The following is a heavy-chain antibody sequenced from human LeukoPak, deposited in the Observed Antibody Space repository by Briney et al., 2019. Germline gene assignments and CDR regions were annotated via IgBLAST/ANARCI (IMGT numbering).Heavy chain of an antibody. CDR1: GFTFSSYA. Sequence: GGSLRLSCAASGFTFSSYAMTWARQAPGKGLEWVSGISGGGVTTYYADSVKGRFTISRDNSKNTLYLQMNSLRADDTAIYYCARNQQLGGHSYYYYGMDVRGQGTTVTVSS. J-gene: IGHJ6*02. D-gene: IGHD3-16*01. CDR3: ARNQQLGGHSYYYYGMDV. V-gene: IGHV3-23*01. CDR2: ISGGGVTT.